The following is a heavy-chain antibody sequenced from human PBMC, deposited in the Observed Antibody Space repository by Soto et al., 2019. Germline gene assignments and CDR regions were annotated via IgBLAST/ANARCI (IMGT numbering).Heavy chain of an antibody. CDR3: VKAYGWNPASRDGYHYGMDV. Sequence: EVQLVESGGGLVQPGGSLRPSCSASGFTFGAYSMHWVGQAPGKGLEHVSPISSNGDSKNYADSVKARLTISRDNSKNTLYLQMSSLGAEDTAVYYCVKAYGWNPASRDGYHYGMDVWGQGTTVIVSS. CDR1: GFTFGAYS. J-gene: IGHJ6*02. CDR2: ISSNGDSK. V-gene: IGHV3-64D*08. D-gene: IGHD2-8*02.